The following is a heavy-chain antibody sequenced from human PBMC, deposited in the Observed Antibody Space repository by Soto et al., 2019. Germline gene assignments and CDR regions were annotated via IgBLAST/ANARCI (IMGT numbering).Heavy chain of an antibody. Sequence: DVQLVESGGGLIQPGESLRLSCAAFGLTVSGKKYVAWVRQAPGKGLVWISALYDVDGTYYADSVKGRFTTSSDSSKTTVYLQMNGLRPDDTAVYYCASWHEREHAYDVWCRGTTVTVSS. CDR3: ASWHEREHAYDV. D-gene: IGHD1-1*01. CDR1: GLTVSGKKY. V-gene: IGHV3-53*01. CDR2: LYDVDGT. J-gene: IGHJ3*01.